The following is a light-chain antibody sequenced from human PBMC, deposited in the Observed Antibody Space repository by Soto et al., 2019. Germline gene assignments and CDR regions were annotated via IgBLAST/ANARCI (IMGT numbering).Light chain of an antibody. CDR2: ANS. CDR3: QSYDSSLIVSKV. V-gene: IGLV1-40*01. J-gene: IGLJ1*01. CDR1: SSNIGAGYD. Sequence: QSVLTQPPSVSGAPGQRVTISCSGSSSNIGAGYDVQWYRQFPGTAPKLITYANSDRPPGVPDRFSGSKSGTSASLAITGLQAEDEADYYCQSYDSSLIVSKVFGTGTKVTVL.